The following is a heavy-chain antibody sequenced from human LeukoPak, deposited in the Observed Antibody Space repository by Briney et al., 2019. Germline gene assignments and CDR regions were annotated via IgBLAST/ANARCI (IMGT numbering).Heavy chain of an antibody. CDR2: INPNSGGT. Sequence: ASVKVSCKASGYTFTGYYMHWVRQAPGQGLEWMGWINPNSGGTNYAQKFQGRVTMTRNTSISTAYMELSSLRSEDTAVYYCARDSSSWYPWGQGTLVTVSS. CDR1: GYTFTGYY. CDR3: ARDSSSWYP. V-gene: IGHV1-2*02. J-gene: IGHJ5*02. D-gene: IGHD6-13*01.